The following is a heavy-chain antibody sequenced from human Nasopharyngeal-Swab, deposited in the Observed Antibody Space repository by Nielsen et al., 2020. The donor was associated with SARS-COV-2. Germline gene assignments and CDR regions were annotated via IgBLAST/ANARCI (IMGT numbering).Heavy chain of an antibody. CDR1: GFTFRSYA. J-gene: IGHJ4*02. D-gene: IGHD6-13*01. CDR2: IYSGGSST. V-gene: IGHV3-23*03. Sequence: GESLKISCAASGFTFRSYAMSLVRQAPGKGLEWVSVIYSGGSSTYYADSVKGRFTISRDNSKNTLYLQMNSLRAEDTAVYYCAKVASSSWYNYFDYWGQGTLVTVSS. CDR3: AKVASSSWYNYFDY.